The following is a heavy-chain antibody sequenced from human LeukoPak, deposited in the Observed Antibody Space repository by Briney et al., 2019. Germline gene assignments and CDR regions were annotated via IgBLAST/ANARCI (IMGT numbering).Heavy chain of an antibody. D-gene: IGHD1-26*01. CDR2: IYSGGST. V-gene: IGHV3-53*01. Sequence: GGSLRLSCAASGFTVSSNYMSWVRQAPGKGLEWVSVIYSGGSTYYADSVKGRFTISRDNSKNILYFQMNTLRAEDTAVYYCARMGVGAIGFWGQGKLVTVSS. J-gene: IGHJ4*02. CDR3: ARMGVGAIGF. CDR1: GFTVSSNY.